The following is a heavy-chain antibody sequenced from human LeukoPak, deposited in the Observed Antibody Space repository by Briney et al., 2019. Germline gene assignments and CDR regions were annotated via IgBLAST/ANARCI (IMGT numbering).Heavy chain of an antibody. CDR3: ARRTYFYDSSGYYFDY. J-gene: IGHJ4*02. V-gene: IGHV4-59*01. D-gene: IGHD3-22*01. CDR2: IYYSGST. Sequence: SETLSLTCTVSGGSISSYYWSWIRQPPGKGLECIGYIYYSGSTNYNPSLKSRVTISVDTSKNQFSLKLSSVTAADTAVYYCARRTYFYDSSGYYFDYWGQGTLVTVSS. CDR1: GGSISSYY.